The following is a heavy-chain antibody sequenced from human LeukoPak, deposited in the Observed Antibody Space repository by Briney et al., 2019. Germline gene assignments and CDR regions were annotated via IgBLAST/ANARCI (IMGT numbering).Heavy chain of an antibody. Sequence: GSLRLSCAASGFTFSSNYMSWVRQPPGKGLEWIGEIYHSGSTNYNPSLKSRVTISVDKSKNQFSLKLSSVTAADTAVYYCARVVDDVGSYYYYYGMDVWGQGTTVTVSS. V-gene: IGHV4-4*02. D-gene: IGHD1-26*01. CDR2: IYHSGST. J-gene: IGHJ6*02. CDR1: GFTFSSNY. CDR3: ARVVDDVGSYYYYYGMDV.